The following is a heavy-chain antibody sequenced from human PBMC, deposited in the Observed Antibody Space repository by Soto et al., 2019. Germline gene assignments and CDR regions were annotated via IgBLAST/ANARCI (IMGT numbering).Heavy chain of an antibody. V-gene: IGHV1-46*03. D-gene: IGHD3-3*01. Sequence: ASVKVSCKASGYTFTSYYMHWVRQAPGQGLEWMGIINPSGGSTSYAQKFQGRVTMTRDTSTSTVYMELSSLRSEDTAVYYCARGQGGYDFWSGYYIRNWFDPWGQGTLVTVSS. CDR2: INPSGGST. CDR3: ARGQGGYDFWSGYYIRNWFDP. CDR1: GYTFTSYY. J-gene: IGHJ5*02.